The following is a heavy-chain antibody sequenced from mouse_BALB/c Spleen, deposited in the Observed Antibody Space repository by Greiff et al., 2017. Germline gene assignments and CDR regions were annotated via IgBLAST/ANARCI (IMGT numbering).Heavy chain of an antibody. CDR2: IYPYNGGT. J-gene: IGHJ4*01. D-gene: IGHD2-2*01. CDR1: GYTFTDYN. CDR3: ARQGYDPYYYAMDY. V-gene: IGHV1S29*02. Sequence: VQLQQSGPVLVKPGASVKISCKASGYTFTDYNMHWVKQSHGKSLEWIGYIYPYNGGTGYNQKFKSKATLTVDNSSSTAYMELRSLTSEDSAVYYCARQGYDPYYYAMDYWGQGTSVTVSS.